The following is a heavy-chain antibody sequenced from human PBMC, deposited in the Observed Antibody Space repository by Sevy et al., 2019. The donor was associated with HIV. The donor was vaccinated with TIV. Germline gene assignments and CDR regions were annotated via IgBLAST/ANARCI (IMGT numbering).Heavy chain of an antibody. CDR3: AREVGFDY. J-gene: IGHJ4*01. D-gene: IGHD1-26*01. CDR1: GFTFSSYA. V-gene: IGHV3-30-3*01. CDR2: ISYDGSNK. Sequence: GGYLRLSCAASGFTFSSYAMHWVRQAPGKGLEWVAVISYDGSNKYYADSVKGRFTISRDNSKNTLYLQMNSLRAEDTAVYYRAREVGFDYWGHGTLVTVSS.